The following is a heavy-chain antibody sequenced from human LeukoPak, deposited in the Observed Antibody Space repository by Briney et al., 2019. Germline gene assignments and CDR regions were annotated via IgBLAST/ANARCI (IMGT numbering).Heavy chain of an antibody. V-gene: IGHV1-69*05. Sequence: SVKVSCKASGGTFSSYAISWVRQAPGQGLEWMGGIIPIFGTANYAQKFQGRVTITTDESTSTAYMELSSLRSEDTAVYYCARRTGDYYGSGTPHNWFDPWGQGTLVTVSS. CDR2: IIPIFGTA. CDR1: GGTFSSYA. CDR3: ARRTGDYYGSGTPHNWFDP. D-gene: IGHD3-10*01. J-gene: IGHJ5*02.